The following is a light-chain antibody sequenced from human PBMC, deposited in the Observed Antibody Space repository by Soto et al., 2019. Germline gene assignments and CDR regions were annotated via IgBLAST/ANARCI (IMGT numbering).Light chain of an antibody. V-gene: IGKV3-15*01. J-gene: IGKJ1*01. CDR2: GAS. Sequence: LTQSPGTLSLSPGERATLSCRASQSVSSLYLAWYQQKPGQAPRLLIYGASTRATGIPARFSGSGSGTEFTLTISSLQSEDFAVYYCQQYNNWPRTFGQGTKADIK. CDR3: QQYNNWPRT. CDR1: QSVSSLY.